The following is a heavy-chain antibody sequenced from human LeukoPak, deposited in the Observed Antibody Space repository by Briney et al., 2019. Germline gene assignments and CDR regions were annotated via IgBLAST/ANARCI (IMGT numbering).Heavy chain of an antibody. J-gene: IGHJ4*02. CDR1: GFTFSSYA. V-gene: IGHV3-30-3*01. D-gene: IGHD3-22*01. CDR2: ISYDGGNK. CDR3: ARAMYYYDSSGSDY. Sequence: GGSLRLSCAASGFTFSSYAMHWVRQAPGKGLEWVAVISYDGGNKYYADSVKGRFTISRDNSKNTLYLQMNSLRAEDTAVYYCARAMYYYDSSGSDYWGQGTLVTVSS.